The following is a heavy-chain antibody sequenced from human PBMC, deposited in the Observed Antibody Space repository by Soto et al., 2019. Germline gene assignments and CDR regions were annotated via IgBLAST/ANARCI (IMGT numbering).Heavy chain of an antibody. D-gene: IGHD2-15*01. V-gene: IGHV3-30*03. CDR1: GFTFNSYG. J-gene: IGHJ6*02. Sequence: QVQLVESGGGVVQPGRSLRLSCAASGFTFNSYGMHWVRQGPGNVLEWVAFISYDSTKIYYANSVKGRFTISRDNSNNALYVQMNSLTGEDTAVYYCARTRSAWSDFHYSSLDVWGQGTTVTVSS. CDR3: ARTRSAWSDFHYSSLDV. CDR2: ISYDSTKI.